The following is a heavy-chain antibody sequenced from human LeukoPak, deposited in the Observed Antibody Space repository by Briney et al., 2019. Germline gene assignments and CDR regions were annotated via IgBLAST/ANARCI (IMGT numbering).Heavy chain of an antibody. V-gene: IGHV3-30*04. CDR2: ISYDGSNK. CDR1: GFTFSSYA. Sequence: PGGSLRLSCAASGFTFSSYAMHWVRQAPGKGLEWVAVISYDGSNKYYADSVKGRFTISRDNSKNTLYLQMNSLRAEDTAVYYCARDWTQYYDFWSAPEPYFDYWGQGTLVTVSS. CDR3: ARDWTQYYDFWSAPEPYFDY. D-gene: IGHD3-3*01. J-gene: IGHJ4*02.